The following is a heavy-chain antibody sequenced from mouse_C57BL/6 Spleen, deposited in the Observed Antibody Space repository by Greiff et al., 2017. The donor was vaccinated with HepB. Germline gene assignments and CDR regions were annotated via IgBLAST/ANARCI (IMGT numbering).Heavy chain of an antibody. D-gene: IGHD4-1*01. V-gene: IGHV1-82*01. CDR3: ARELTGTRYFDV. CDR2: IYPGDGDT. J-gene: IGHJ1*03. Sequence: QVQLQQSGPELVKPGASVKISCKASGYAFSSSWMNWVKQRPGKGLEWIGRIYPGDGDTNYNRKFKGKATLTADKSSSTAYMQLSSLTSEDSAVYFCARELTGTRYFDVWGTGTTVTVSS. CDR1: GYAFSSSW.